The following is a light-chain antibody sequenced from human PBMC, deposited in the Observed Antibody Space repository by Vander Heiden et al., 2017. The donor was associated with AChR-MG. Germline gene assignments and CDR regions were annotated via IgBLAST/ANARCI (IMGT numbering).Light chain of an antibody. Sequence: LQLTQSPASLSASVGDRVTITCRASQSISSYLNWYQQKPGKAPKLLIYAASSLQSGVPSRFSGSGSGTDFTLTISSLQPEDFATYYCQQSYSTPEDTFGPGTKVDIK. CDR2: AAS. J-gene: IGKJ3*01. CDR1: QSISSY. V-gene: IGKV1-39*01. CDR3: QQSYSTPEDT.